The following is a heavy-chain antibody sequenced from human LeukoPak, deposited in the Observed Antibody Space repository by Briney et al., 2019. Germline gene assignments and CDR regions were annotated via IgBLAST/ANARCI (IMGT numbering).Heavy chain of an antibody. D-gene: IGHD3-10*01. J-gene: IGHJ4*02. CDR2: IHYSGHT. V-gene: IGHV4-59*08. CDR3: ARLNHIGKYYFDY. Sequence: SETLSLTCTVSGDSISNYYWSWIRQPPGKGLEWIAYIHYSGHTNSNPSLKSRVTISIDTSKSQFSLELSSVTAADTAVYFCARLNHIGKYYFDYWGQGNLVTVSS. CDR1: GDSISNYY.